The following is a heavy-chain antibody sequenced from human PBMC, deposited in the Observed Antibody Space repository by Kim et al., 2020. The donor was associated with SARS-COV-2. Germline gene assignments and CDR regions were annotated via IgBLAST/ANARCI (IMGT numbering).Heavy chain of an antibody. V-gene: IGHV3-23*01. Sequence: GGSLRLSCAASGFTFSSYAMSWVRQAPGKGLEWVSAISGSGGSTYYADSVKGRFTISRDNSKNTLYLQMNSLRAEDTAVYYCAKSGWDYYGSENRGYYFDYWGQGTLVTVSS. D-gene: IGHD3-10*01. J-gene: IGHJ4*02. CDR1: GFTFSSYA. CDR3: AKSGWDYYGSENRGYYFDY. CDR2: ISGSGGST.